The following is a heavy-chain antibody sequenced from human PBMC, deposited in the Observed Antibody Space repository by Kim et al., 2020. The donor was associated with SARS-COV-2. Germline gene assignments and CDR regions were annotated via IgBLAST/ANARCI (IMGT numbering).Heavy chain of an antibody. J-gene: IGHJ4*02. D-gene: IGHD6-19*01. CDR1: GFTFSSYG. Sequence: GGSLRLSCAASGFTFSSYGMHWVRQAPGKGLEWVAVISYDGSNKYYADSVKGRFTISRDNSKNTLYLQMNSLRAEDTAVYYCAKPSLDIAVAGTLDYWGQGTLVTVSS. CDR2: ISYDGSNK. V-gene: IGHV3-30*18. CDR3: AKPSLDIAVAGTLDY.